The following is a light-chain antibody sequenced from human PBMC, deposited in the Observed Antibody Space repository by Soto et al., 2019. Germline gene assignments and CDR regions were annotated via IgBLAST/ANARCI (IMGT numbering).Light chain of an antibody. CDR2: EGS. J-gene: IGLJ2*01. V-gene: IGLV2-23*01. CDR1: SSGVENYKL. Sequence: QSALTQPASVSGSPGQSITLSCTRTSSGVENYKLVSWYQHRPGKAPKLIIYEGSQRPSGVSDRFSGSKSGNTASLTLSGLRAEDEADYYCSSYAGAVVFGGGTKLTVL. CDR3: SSYAGAVV.